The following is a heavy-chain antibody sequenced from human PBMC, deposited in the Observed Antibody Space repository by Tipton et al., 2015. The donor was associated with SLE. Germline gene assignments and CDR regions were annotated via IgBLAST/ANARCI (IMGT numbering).Heavy chain of an antibody. V-gene: IGHV4-39*07. CDR3: VRDRGGSFSVYFDY. Sequence: LRLSCTVSGGSIRSSNYYWGWIRQPPGKGLEWIGSIYYSGTTYYNPSPKSRVTISVDTSKNQFSLNLTSVTAADTAVYYCVRDRGGSFSVYFDYRGQGTLVTVSS. CDR2: IYYSGTT. CDR1: GGSIRSSNYY. J-gene: IGHJ4*02. D-gene: IGHD1-26*01.